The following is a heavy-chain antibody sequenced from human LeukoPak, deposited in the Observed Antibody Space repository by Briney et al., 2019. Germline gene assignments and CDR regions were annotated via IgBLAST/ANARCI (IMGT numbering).Heavy chain of an antibody. V-gene: IGHV3-23*01. CDR1: GFTFRNYA. CDR3: ARDERGFPYYDIFGRYYMDV. Sequence: PGGSLRLSCAASGFTFRNYAIRWVRQAPGKGLEWVSAMSGSGGTTYYADSVKCLFTISRDNSKNTMYLQMKSLRAEDTAVYYCARDERGFPYYDIFGRYYMDVWGKGTTVTVS. J-gene: IGHJ6*03. CDR2: MSGSGGTT. D-gene: IGHD3-9*01.